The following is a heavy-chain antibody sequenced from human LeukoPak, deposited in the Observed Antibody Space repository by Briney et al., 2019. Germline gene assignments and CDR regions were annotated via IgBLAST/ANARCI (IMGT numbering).Heavy chain of an antibody. CDR1: GGTFSSYA. D-gene: IGHD2-2*02. CDR3: ARGVLGYCSSTSCYMVDY. CDR2: IIPIFGTA. J-gene: IGHJ4*02. V-gene: IGHV1-69*13. Sequence: SVKVSCKASGGTFSSYAISWVRQAPGQGLEWMGGIIPIFGTANYAQKFQGRVTITADESTSTAYMELSSLRSEDTAVYYCARGVLGYCSSTSCYMVDYWGQGTLVTVSS.